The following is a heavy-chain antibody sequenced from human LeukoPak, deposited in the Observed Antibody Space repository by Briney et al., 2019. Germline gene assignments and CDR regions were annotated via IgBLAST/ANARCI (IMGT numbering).Heavy chain of an antibody. CDR2: ISGGGGTT. D-gene: IGHD3-10*01. V-gene: IGHV3-23*01. J-gene: IGHJ4*02. CDR3: ARAAMVRGVDYFDY. Sequence: TGGSLRLSCAASGFTFSSYSMTWVRQAPGKGLEWVSVISGGGGTTYYADSVKGRFTISRDNSKNTLYLQMNSLRAEDIAVYFCARAAMVRGVDYFDYWGQGTLVTVSS. CDR1: GFTFSSYS.